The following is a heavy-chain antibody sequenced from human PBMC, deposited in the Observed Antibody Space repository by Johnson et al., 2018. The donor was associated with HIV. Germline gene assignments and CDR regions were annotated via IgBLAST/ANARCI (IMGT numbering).Heavy chain of an antibody. V-gene: IGHV3-9*01. Sequence: VQLVESGGGLVQPGRSLRLSCAASGFTFSSYAMSWVRQAPGKGLEWVSGISWNSGSIGYADSVKGRFTISRDNAKNSLYLQMNSLRAEDTALYYCAIAVGATLMGAFDIWGQGTMVTVSS. D-gene: IGHD1-26*01. CDR3: AIAVGATLMGAFDI. CDR1: GFTFSSYA. J-gene: IGHJ3*02. CDR2: ISWNSGSI.